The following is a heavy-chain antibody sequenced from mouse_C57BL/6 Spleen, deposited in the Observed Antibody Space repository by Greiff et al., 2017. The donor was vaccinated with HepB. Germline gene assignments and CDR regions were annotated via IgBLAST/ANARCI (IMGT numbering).Heavy chain of an antibody. J-gene: IGHJ1*03. V-gene: IGHV8-12*01. D-gene: IGHD1-1*01. CDR3: ARRAWRIDYGSILDWYFDV. CDR1: GFSLSTSGMG. CDR2: IYWDDDK. Sequence: QVQLKESGPGILQSSQTLSLTCSFSGFSLSTSGMGVSWIRQPSGKGLEWLAHIYWDDDKRYNPSLKSRLTISKDTSRNQVFLKITSVDTADTATYYCARRAWRIDYGSILDWYFDVWGTGTTVTVSS.